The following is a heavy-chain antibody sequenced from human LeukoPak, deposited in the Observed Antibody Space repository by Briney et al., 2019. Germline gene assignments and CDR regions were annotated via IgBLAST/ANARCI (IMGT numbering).Heavy chain of an antibody. CDR2: IYYSGST. J-gene: IGHJ5*02. V-gene: IGHV4-59*12. CDR1: GGSISSYY. Sequence: SETLSLTCTVSGGSISSYYWSWIRQPPGKGLEWIGYIYYSGSTNCNPSLKSRVTISVDTSKNQFSLKLSSVTAADTAVYYCAREYSSSWGLFDPWGQGTLVTVSS. CDR3: AREYSSSWGLFDP. D-gene: IGHD6-13*01.